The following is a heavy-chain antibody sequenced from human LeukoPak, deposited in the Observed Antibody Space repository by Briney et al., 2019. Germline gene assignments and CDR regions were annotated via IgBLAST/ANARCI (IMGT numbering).Heavy chain of an antibody. Sequence: SETLSLTCSVSGGSISSNFYYCGWLRQPPGKGLEWIGSMHSGGNTYYNPSLKSRVTISVDTSKNQFSLKLSSVTAADTAVYYCARELEYYYGSGSYYTMDWFDPWGQGTLVTVSS. D-gene: IGHD3-10*01. J-gene: IGHJ5*02. V-gene: IGHV4-39*02. CDR2: MHSGGNT. CDR1: GGSISSNFYY. CDR3: ARELEYYYGSGSYYTMDWFDP.